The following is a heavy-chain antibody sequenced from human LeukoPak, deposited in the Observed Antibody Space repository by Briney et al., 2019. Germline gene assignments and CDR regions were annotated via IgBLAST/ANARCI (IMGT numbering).Heavy chain of an antibody. CDR2: IYYSGST. V-gene: IGHV4-59*08. Sequence: SETLSLTCTVSGGSISSYYWSWIRQPPGKGLEWIGYIYYSGSTNYNPSLKSRVTISVDTSKNQFSLKLSSVTAADTAVYYCASTETYYDTLTGPCDYWGQGTLVTVSS. D-gene: IGHD3-9*01. CDR3: ASTETYYDTLTGPCDY. CDR1: GGSISSYY. J-gene: IGHJ4*02.